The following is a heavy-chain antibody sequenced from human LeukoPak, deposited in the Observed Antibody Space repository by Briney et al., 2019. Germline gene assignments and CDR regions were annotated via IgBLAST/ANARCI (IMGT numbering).Heavy chain of an antibody. CDR1: GFTFDDYT. D-gene: IGHD5-18*01. V-gene: IGHV3-9*01. CDR2: ISWNSGSI. CDR3: AKDASSYYSYGTNLDY. Sequence: GRSLRLSCAASGFTFDDYTMHWVRQAPGKGLEWVSGISWNSGSINYADSVKGRFTISRDNAKNSLYLQMNSLRAEDTALYYCAKDASSYYSYGTNLDYWGQGTLVTVSS. J-gene: IGHJ4*02.